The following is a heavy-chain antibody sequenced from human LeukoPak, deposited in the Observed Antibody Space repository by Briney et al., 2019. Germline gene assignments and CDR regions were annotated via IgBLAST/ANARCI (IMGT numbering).Heavy chain of an antibody. CDR2: IYHSGST. CDR3: AIGYYYDSSGSQFDI. Sequence: SETLSLTCAVSGYSISSGYYWGWIRQPPGKGLEWIGSIYHSGSTYYNPSLKSRVTISVDTSKNQFSLKLSSVTAADTAVYYCAIGYYYDSSGSQFDIWGQGTMVTVSS. CDR1: GYSISSGYY. J-gene: IGHJ3*02. V-gene: IGHV4-38-2*01. D-gene: IGHD3-22*01.